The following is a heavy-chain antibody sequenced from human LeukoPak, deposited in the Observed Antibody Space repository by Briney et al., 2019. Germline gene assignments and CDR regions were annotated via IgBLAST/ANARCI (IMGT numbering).Heavy chain of an antibody. CDR3: ARGVPTYYYGSGSYLGNDY. J-gene: IGHJ4*02. Sequence: SETLSLTCAVYGGSFSGYYWSWIRQPPGKGLEWIGEISHSGSTNYNPSLKSRVTISVDTSKNQFSLKLSSVTAADTAMYYCARGVPTYYYGSGSYLGNDYWGQGTLVTVSS. CDR2: ISHSGST. D-gene: IGHD3-10*01. CDR1: GGSFSGYY. V-gene: IGHV4-34*01.